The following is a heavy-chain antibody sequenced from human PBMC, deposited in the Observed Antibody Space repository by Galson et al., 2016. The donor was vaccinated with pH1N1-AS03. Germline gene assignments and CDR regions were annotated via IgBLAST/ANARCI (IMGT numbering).Heavy chain of an antibody. CDR2: ITSSGGSGPTI. J-gene: IGHJ4*02. Sequence: SLRLSCAAPGFTFSDYYMSWIRQAPGKGLGWISCITSSGGSGPTIYYADSVKGRFTISRDNAKNSLYLQMNSLRADDTAVYYCARGWYDIWTGYLVDPFDYWGQGALVTVSS. D-gene: IGHD3-9*01. CDR1: GFTFSDYY. CDR3: ARGWYDIWTGYLVDPFDY. V-gene: IGHV3-11*01.